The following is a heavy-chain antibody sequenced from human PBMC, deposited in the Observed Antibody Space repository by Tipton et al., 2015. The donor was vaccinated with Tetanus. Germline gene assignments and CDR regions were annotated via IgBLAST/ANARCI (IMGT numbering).Heavy chain of an antibody. Sequence: TLSLTCTVSGDSITRGGYYWSWIRQHPGEGLEWIGYILYTGSTYHNPSLKSRLTISVDTSKNQFSLNLSSVTAADSALYYCARGSDAAKIHFWGQGTLVTVSS. CDR2: ILYTGST. D-gene: IGHD2-15*01. J-gene: IGHJ4*02. CDR3: ARGSDAAKIHF. CDR1: GDSITRGGYY. V-gene: IGHV4-31*03.